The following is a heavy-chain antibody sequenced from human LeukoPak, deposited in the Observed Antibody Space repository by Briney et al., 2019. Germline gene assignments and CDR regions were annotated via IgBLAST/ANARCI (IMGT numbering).Heavy chain of an antibody. CDR1: GFTFSDYY. CDR3: AGHRNWNYEFDP. CDR2: ISNSGSDI. Sequence: GGSLRLSCAASGFTFSDYYMSWIRQAPGKGLEWLSYISNSGSDIYYLDSVEGRFTISRDNAKNSLYLQMNSLRVDDTAVYYCAGHRNWNYEFDPWGQGTLVAVPS. D-gene: IGHD1-7*01. J-gene: IGHJ5*02. V-gene: IGHV3-11*04.